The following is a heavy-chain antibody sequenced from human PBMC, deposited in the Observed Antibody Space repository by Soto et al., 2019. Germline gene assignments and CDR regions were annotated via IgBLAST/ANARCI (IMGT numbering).Heavy chain of an antibody. Sequence: QVRLQESGPGLVKPSETLSLSCLVSGDSVGNGPYYWSWIRQSPGEGLEWIAYIYYSGSTNVNPSLESRVNISIDMSKNQVFLELRSVTAADAAVYFCARVGSSCHSGGFYYYYVLGVWGQGTPVAISS. CDR2: IYYSGST. V-gene: IGHV4-61*01. D-gene: IGHD1-26*01. J-gene: IGHJ6*02. CDR3: ARVGSSCHSGGFYYYYVLGV. CDR1: GDSVGNGPYY.